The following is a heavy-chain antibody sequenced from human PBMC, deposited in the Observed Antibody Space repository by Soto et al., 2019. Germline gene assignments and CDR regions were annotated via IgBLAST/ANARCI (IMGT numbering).Heavy chain of an antibody. V-gene: IGHV3-74*01. CDR1: GFTFSSYW. D-gene: IGHD2-2*01. CDR2: INSDGSST. J-gene: IGHJ3*02. Sequence: GGSLRLSCAASGFTFSSYWMHWVRQAPGKGLVWVSRINSDGSSTSYADSVKGRFTISRDNAKNTLYLQMNSLRAEDTAVYYCARVWVVPAAKYAFDIRGQGTMVTVSS. CDR3: ARVWVVPAAKYAFDI.